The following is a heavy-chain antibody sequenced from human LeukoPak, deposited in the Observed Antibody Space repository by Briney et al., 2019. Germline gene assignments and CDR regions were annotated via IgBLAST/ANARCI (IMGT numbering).Heavy chain of an antibody. V-gene: IGHV3-21*04. Sequence: GGSLRLSCAASGFTFSSYSMNWVRQAPGKGLEWVSSISSSSSYIYYADSVKGRFTISRDNSKNTLYLQMNSLRAEDTAVNYCAKAGSGSPYDAFDIWGQGTMVTVSS. J-gene: IGHJ3*02. CDR1: GFTFSSYS. CDR2: ISSSSSYI. D-gene: IGHD1-26*01. CDR3: AKAGSGSPYDAFDI.